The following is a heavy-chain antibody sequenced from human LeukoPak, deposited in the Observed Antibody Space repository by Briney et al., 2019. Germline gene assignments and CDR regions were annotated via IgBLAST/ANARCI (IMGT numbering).Heavy chain of an antibody. CDR2: IYYSGST. Sequence: PSETLSLTCTVSGGSISSGGYYWSWIRQHPGQGLEWIGYIYYSGSTYYNPSLKSRVTISVDTSKNQFSLKLSSVTAADTAVYYCARGMTPFYYYGMDVWGQGTTVTVSS. D-gene: IGHD2-8*01. CDR3: ARGMTPFYYYGMDV. J-gene: IGHJ6*02. CDR1: GGSISSGGYY. V-gene: IGHV4-31*03.